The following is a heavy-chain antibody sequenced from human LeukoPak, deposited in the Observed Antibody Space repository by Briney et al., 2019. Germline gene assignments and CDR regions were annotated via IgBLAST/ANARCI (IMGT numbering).Heavy chain of an antibody. J-gene: IGHJ4*02. CDR1: GGSISSYY. Sequence: SETLSLTCTVSGGSISSYYWSWIRQPPGKGLEWIGYIYYSGSTNYNPSLKSRVTISVDASKIQFSLELSSVTAADTAVYFCARGPRPYSGSYYAPGYFDYWGQGALVTVSS. CDR2: IYYSGST. D-gene: IGHD1-26*01. CDR3: ARGPRPYSGSYYAPGYFDY. V-gene: IGHV4-59*01.